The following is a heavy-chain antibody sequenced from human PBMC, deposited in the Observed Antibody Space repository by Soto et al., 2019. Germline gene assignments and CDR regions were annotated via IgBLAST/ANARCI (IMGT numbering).Heavy chain of an antibody. V-gene: IGHV1-69*01. J-gene: IGHJ4*02. CDR3: APDGEGYNYGAVY. Sequence: QVQLVQSGAEVKEPGSSVKVSCKASGGGKLRDYRTTWVRRAPGHGLGWMGGIIPKLGSANYAQNFQGRVTVTAEASTNHVYMERRILRSDDTSVYYCAPDGEGYNYGAVYWGQGTPVTVSS. CDR1: GGGKLRDYR. D-gene: IGHD5-12*01. CDR2: IIPKLGSA.